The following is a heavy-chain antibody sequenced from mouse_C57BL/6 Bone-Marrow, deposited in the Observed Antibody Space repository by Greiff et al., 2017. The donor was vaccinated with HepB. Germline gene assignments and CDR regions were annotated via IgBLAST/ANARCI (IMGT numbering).Heavy chain of an antibody. D-gene: IGHD1-1*01. CDR2: IRNKANGYTT. V-gene: IGHV7-3*01. CDR3: ARSYYYGSSYGAMDY. J-gene: IGHJ4*01. CDR1: GFTFTDYY. Sequence: DVQLQESGGGLVQPGGSLSLSCAASGFTFTDYYMSWVRQPPGKALEWLGFIRNKANGYTTEYSASVKGRFTISRDNSQSILYLQMNALRAEDSATYYCARSYYYGSSYGAMDYWGQGTSVTVSS.